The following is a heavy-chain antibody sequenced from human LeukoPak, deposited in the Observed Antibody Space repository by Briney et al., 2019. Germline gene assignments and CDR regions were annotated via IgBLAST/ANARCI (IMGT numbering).Heavy chain of an antibody. CDR3: ARDYFSPAALLGYFDL. D-gene: IGHD2-15*01. J-gene: IGHJ2*01. Sequence: AGGSLRLTCAVSGFTFSSYSINWVRQASGKGLERVACVSSTSSFIYYADSVKGRFTISRDNAKTSLYLQMNSLRAEDTAVYYCARDYFSPAALLGYFDLWRRGTLVTVSS. CDR1: GFTFSSYS. V-gene: IGHV3-21*01. CDR2: VSSTSSFI.